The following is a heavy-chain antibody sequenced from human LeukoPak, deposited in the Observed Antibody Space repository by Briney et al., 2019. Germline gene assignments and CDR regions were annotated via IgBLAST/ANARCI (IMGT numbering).Heavy chain of an antibody. CDR3: ARIKYYDILTGYNDY. J-gene: IGHJ4*02. Sequence: ASVKVSCKASGGTFSSYAISWVRQAPGQGLEWMGRIIPILGIANYAQKLQGRVTMTTDTSTSTAYMELRSLRSDDTAVYYCARIKYYDILTGYNDYWGQGTLVTVSS. D-gene: IGHD3-9*01. CDR2: IIPILGIA. CDR1: GGTFSSYA. V-gene: IGHV1-69*04.